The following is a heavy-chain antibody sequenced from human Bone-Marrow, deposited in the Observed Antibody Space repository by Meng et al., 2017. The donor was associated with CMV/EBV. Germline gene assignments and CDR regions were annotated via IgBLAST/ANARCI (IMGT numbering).Heavy chain of an antibody. D-gene: IGHD2-2*02. CDR2: INHSGST. CDR1: GFTFSSYW. J-gene: IGHJ3*02. V-gene: IGHV4-34*01. CDR3: ARWGKKRIGYCSSTSCYRTAFDI. Sequence: ESLKISCAASGFTFSSYWMHWVRQAPGKGLEWIGEINHSGSTNYNPSLKSRVTISVDTSKNQFSLKLSSVTAADTAVYYCARWGKKRIGYCSSTSCYRTAFDIWGQGTMVTVSS.